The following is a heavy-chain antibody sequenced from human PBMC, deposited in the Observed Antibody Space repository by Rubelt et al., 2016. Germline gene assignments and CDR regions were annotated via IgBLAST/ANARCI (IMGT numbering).Heavy chain of an antibody. CDR3: ARDRGGSFTTSFDS. Sequence: QVQLQESGPGLVKPSETLSLTCTVSGGSISTYSWTWVRQSPGKGLEWIGYVYYNGKTDYNPSLRSRVTIPVDTSKSQFSRKLNSVTAADTAVYYCARDRGGSFTTSFDSWGQGTLVTVSS. CDR2: VYYNGKT. J-gene: IGHJ4*02. CDR1: GGSISTYS. V-gene: IGHV4-59*12. D-gene: IGHD1-26*01.